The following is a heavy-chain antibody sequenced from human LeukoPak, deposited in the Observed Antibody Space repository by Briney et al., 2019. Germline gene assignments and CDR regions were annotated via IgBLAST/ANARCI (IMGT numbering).Heavy chain of an antibody. D-gene: IGHD2-2*01. Sequence: ASVKVSCKASGYTFTSYGISWVRQAPGQGLEWMGWISAYNGNTNYAQKLQGRVTMTTDTSTSTAYMELRSLRSDDTAVYYCARDRGNCSSTSCHYYYYGMDVWGQGTTVTVSS. V-gene: IGHV1-18*01. J-gene: IGHJ6*02. CDR2: ISAYNGNT. CDR1: GYTFTSYG. CDR3: ARDRGNCSSTSCHYYYYGMDV.